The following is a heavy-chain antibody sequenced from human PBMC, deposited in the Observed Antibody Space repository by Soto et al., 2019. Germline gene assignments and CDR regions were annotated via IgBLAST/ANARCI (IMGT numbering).Heavy chain of an antibody. Sequence: ASVKVSFKASGGTFSSYTISWVRQAPGQGLEWMGGIIPIFGTANYAQKFQGRVTITADESTSTAYMELSSLRSEDTAVYYCARDRGNTMVRGVIITSVGYYYGMDVWGQGTTVTVSS. J-gene: IGHJ6*02. CDR3: ARDRGNTMVRGVIITSVGYYYGMDV. V-gene: IGHV1-69*13. D-gene: IGHD3-10*01. CDR2: IIPIFGTA. CDR1: GGTFSSYT.